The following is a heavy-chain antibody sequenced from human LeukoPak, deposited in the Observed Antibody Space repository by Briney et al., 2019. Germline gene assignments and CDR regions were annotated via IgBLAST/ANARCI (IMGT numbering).Heavy chain of an antibody. CDR3: ARGNQLLLPV. CDR1: GGSISSYY. V-gene: IGHV4-59*13. D-gene: IGHD2-2*01. Sequence: SETLSLTCTVSGGSISSYYWSWIRQPPGKGLEWIGYIYYSGSTNYNPSLKSRVTISVDTSKNQFSLKLSSVTAADTAVYYCARGNQLLLPVWGKGTTVTVSS. J-gene: IGHJ6*04. CDR2: IYYSGST.